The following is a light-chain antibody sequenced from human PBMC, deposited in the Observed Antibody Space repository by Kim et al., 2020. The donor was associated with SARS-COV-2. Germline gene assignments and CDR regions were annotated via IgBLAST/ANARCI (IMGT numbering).Light chain of an antibody. V-gene: IGKV3-11*01. Sequence: LSPGARAPLSCRASQGVSSYLAWYQHKPGQAPRLLIYDASNRATGIPARFSGSGSGTDFTLTISSLEPEDFAVYYCQQRSNWQLTFGGGTKVDIK. J-gene: IGKJ4*01. CDR1: QGVSSY. CDR2: DAS. CDR3: QQRSNWQLT.